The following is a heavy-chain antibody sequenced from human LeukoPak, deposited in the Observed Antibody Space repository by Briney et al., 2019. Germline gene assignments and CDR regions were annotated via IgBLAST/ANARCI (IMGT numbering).Heavy chain of an antibody. CDR2: ISAYNGNT. V-gene: IGHV1-18*01. CDR3: VRDRIYYGSGSYAY. J-gene: IGHJ4*02. D-gene: IGHD3-10*01. CDR1: GYTFTSYG. Sequence: ASVKVSCKASGYTFTSYGISWVRQAPGQGLEWMGWISAYNGNTNYAQKLQGRVTMTTDTSTTTAYMELRSLTSDDTAVYYCVRDRIYYGSGSYAYWGQGTLVTVSS.